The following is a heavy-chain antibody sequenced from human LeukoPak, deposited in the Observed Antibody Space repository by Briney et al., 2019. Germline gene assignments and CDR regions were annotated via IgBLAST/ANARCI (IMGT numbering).Heavy chain of an antibody. CDR3: AREIRWDTARMTSYYHYMDV. V-gene: IGHV3-21*04. CDR2: ISASSRYI. Sequence: PGGSLRLSCAASGFNFNAYSMNWVHQTPGKGLEWISSISASSRYIYYADSVKGRFTISRDNSKNTLYLQMNSLRAEDTAVYYCAREIRWDTARMTSYYHYMDVWGRGTTVTVSS. D-gene: IGHD5-18*01. CDR1: GFNFNAYS. J-gene: IGHJ6*03.